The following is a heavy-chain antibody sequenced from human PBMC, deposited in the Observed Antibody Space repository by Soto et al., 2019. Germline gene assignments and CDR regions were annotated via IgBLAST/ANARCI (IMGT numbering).Heavy chain of an antibody. Sequence: EVQLVESGGGLVQPGGSLRLSCAVSGFTFSSSWMHWVRQAPGKGLVWVSRINGDGSTTTYADSVKGRFTISRDNAKNTLYLQTNSLRVEDTAVYYCAPGDGSKRAHESWGQGTLVIVSS. D-gene: IGHD5-12*01. CDR3: APGDGSKRAHES. J-gene: IGHJ5*02. V-gene: IGHV3-74*01. CDR1: GFTFSSSW. CDR2: INGDGSTT.